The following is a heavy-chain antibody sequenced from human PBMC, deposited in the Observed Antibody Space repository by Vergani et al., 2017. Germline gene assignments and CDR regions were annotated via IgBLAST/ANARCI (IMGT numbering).Heavy chain of an antibody. V-gene: IGHV3-23*01. J-gene: IGHJ1*01. D-gene: IGHD3-10*01. CDR2: ISGSGGST. CDR3: AKDKPTYYYGSGGFSQD. CDR1: GFTFSSYA. Sequence: EVQLLESGGGLVQPGGSLRLSCAASGFTFSSYAMSWVRQAPGKGLEWVSAISGSGGSTYYADSVKGRFTISRDNSKNTLYLQMNSLRAEDTAVYYCAKDKPTYYYGSGGFSQDWGQGTLVTVSS.